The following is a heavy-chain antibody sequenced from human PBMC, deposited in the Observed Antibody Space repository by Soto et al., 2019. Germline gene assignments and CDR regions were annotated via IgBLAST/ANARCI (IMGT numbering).Heavy chain of an antibody. CDR3: AKKGRGSLATYCTTGDCHYAFDV. D-gene: IGHD2-8*01. CDR1: GFTFYNYA. CDR2: ISGGGDGT. V-gene: IGHV3-23*01. Sequence: EVQLLESGGGLVRPGGSLRLSCAASGFTFYNYAMNWVRQAPGKGLEWVSTISGGGDGTYYADSVKGRFTISRDNSRNTVYPQMNSLRAEDTAVYYCAKKGRGSLATYCTTGDCHYAFDVWGQGTLVTVSS. J-gene: IGHJ3*01.